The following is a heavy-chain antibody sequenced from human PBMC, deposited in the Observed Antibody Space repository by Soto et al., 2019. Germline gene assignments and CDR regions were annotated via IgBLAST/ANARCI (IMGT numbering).Heavy chain of an antibody. J-gene: IGHJ4*01. D-gene: IGHD1-1*01. Sequence: PGESMKISCQGSGYTFANSWLAWVRQMPGKGLEWLGNIYPGDSDTRYSPSFQGQVTISVDKSISTAYLQWSSLKASDAAMYYCARVGNDSYFDYWGQGALVTVSS. CDR3: ARVGNDSYFDY. CDR2: IYPGDSDT. V-gene: IGHV5-51*01. CDR1: GYTFANSW.